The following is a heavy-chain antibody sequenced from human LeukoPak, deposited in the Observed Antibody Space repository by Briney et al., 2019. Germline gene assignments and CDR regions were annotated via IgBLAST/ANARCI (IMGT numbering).Heavy chain of an antibody. Sequence: SETLSLTCTVSGGSISSTNYYWGWIRQPPGKGLEWIGSIYYSGSTYYNPSLKSRLTISVDTSKNQFSLNLSSVTAADTVVYYCARLRIAAARRGDAFDIWGQGTMVTVSS. V-gene: IGHV4-39*01. D-gene: IGHD6-13*01. CDR3: ARLRIAAARRGDAFDI. J-gene: IGHJ3*02. CDR1: GGSISSTNYY. CDR2: IYYSGST.